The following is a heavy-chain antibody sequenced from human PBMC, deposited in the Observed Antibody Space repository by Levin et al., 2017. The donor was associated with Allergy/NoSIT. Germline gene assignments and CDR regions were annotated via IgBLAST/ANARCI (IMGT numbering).Heavy chain of an antibody. V-gene: IGHV3-33*01. Sequence: GGSLRLSCAASGFTFSSYGMHWVRQAPGKGLEWVAVIWYDGSNKYYADSVKGRFTISRDNSKNTLYLQMNSLRAEDTAVYYCARDGPGYCSGGSCPQLYWGQGTLVTVSS. CDR3: ARDGPGYCSGGSCPQLY. J-gene: IGHJ4*02. D-gene: IGHD2-15*01. CDR1: GFTFSSYG. CDR2: IWYDGSNK.